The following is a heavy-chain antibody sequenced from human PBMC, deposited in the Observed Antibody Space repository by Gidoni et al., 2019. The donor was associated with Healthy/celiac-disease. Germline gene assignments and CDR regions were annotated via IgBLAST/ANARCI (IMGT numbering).Heavy chain of an antibody. V-gene: IGHV2-5*02. CDR3: AHRPNNGDSDAFDI. Sequence: QITFKESGPTLVKLTQTLTLTCTFSGFSLSTSGVGAGWIRQPPGKAPEWLALIYCDDDKRYSPSLKSRLTITKDTSKNQVVLTMTNMDPVDTATYYCAHRPNNGDSDAFDIWGQGTMVTVSS. D-gene: IGHD4-17*01. CDR1: GFSLSTSGVG. J-gene: IGHJ3*02. CDR2: IYCDDDK.